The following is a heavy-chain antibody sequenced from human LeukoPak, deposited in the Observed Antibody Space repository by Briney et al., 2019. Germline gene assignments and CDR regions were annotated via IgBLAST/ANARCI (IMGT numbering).Heavy chain of an antibody. J-gene: IGHJ6*03. CDR1: GFTFSSYA. Sequence: GGSLRLSCAASGFTFSSYAMSWVRQAPGKGLEWVANIKQDGSEKYYVDSVKGRFTISRDNAKNSLYLQMNSLRAEDTAVYYCAREYSSGWYVGYYYYMDVWGKGTTVTVSS. V-gene: IGHV3-7*01. CDR2: IKQDGSEK. D-gene: IGHD6-19*01. CDR3: AREYSSGWYVGYYYYMDV.